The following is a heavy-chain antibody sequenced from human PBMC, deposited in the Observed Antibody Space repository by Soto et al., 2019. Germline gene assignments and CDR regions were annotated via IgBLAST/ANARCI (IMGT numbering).Heavy chain of an antibody. CDR1: GYSFTDYG. J-gene: IGHJ5*02. D-gene: IGHD3-3*01. V-gene: IGHV1-18*01. Sequence: QVQLVQSGAEVKKPGASVKVSCKASGYSFTDYGVTWVRQAPGQGLEGMGWIKTYNNNTKYTQMFQGRVTMTTYTSTRTAYMELRNLRSDDTAVYYCAKGGHYDFWTGYANWFDPWGQGTLVTVSS. CDR2: IKTYNNNT. CDR3: AKGGHYDFWTGYANWFDP.